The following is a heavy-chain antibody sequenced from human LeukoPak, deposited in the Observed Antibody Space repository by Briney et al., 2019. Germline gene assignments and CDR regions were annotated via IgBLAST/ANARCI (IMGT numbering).Heavy chain of an antibody. Sequence: SETLSLTCTVSGDSISTYYWTWIRQPPGKGLEWTGYISDSGSTNYNPSLKSRVTISLDTSKNQFSLKLISLAAADTAAYYCARVEYGDYGFFDPWGQGTLVTVSS. CDR3: ARVEYGDYGFFDP. D-gene: IGHD4-17*01. J-gene: IGHJ5*02. V-gene: IGHV4-59*01. CDR1: GDSISTYY. CDR2: ISDSGST.